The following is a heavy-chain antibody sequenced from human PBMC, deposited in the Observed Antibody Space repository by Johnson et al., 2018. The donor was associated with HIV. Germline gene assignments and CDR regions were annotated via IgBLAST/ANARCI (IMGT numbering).Heavy chain of an antibody. D-gene: IGHD1-14*01. Sequence: VQLVESGGGLIQPGGSLRLSCAASGFTVSTTSMGWVRQATGTGLEWVSGIGISGNTNYPGSVKGRFTISRENVKNFVYLQMNSLTAGDTAVYYCVREHRADESFDLWGQGTMVTVSS. V-gene: IGHV3-13*01. CDR3: VREHRADESFDL. CDR1: GFTVSTTS. CDR2: IGISGNT. J-gene: IGHJ3*01.